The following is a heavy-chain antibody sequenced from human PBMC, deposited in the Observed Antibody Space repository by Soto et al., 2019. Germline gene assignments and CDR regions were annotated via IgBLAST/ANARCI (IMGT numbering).Heavy chain of an antibody. V-gene: IGHV5-51*01. J-gene: IGHJ4*02. D-gene: IGHD3-22*01. CDR2: IYPDDSDT. CDR3: ARPRLSGYVVDY. CDR1: GYSFTSYY. Sequence: GESLKISCKASGYSFTSYYIGWVRQMPGKGLEWMGIIYPDDSDTKYSPSFQGQVTISADKSISTAYLQWSSLKASDTAMYYCARPRLSGYVVDYWGQGTLVTSPQ.